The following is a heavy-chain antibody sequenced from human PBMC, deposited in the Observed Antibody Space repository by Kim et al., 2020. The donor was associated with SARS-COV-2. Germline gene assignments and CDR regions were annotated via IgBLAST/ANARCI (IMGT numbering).Heavy chain of an antibody. CDR2: INEDGSQK. Sequence: GGSLSLSCAASGFTFTSFWMTWVRQAPGKGLEWVANINEDGSQKYYIDSVKGRFTISRDNAKNSVYLQMNSLRAEDTAVYYCARPRYSSWGQGILVTVSS. D-gene: IGHD2-15*01. V-gene: IGHV3-7*01. CDR1: GFTFTSFW. J-gene: IGHJ4*02. CDR3: ARPRYSS.